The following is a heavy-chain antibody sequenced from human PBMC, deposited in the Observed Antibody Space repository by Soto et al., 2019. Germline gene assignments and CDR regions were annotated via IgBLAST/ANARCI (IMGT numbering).Heavy chain of an antibody. J-gene: IGHJ6*02. V-gene: IGHV4-59*01. CDR2: IYYSGST. Sequence: PSETLSLTCTVSGGSISSYYWSWIRQPPGKGLEWIGYIYYSGSTNYNPSLKSRVTISVDTSKNQFSLKLSSVTAADTAVYYRARDNMGRATIPRYYYYYYGMDVWGQGTTVTVSS. CDR3: ARDNMGRATIPRYYYYYYGMDV. CDR1: GGSISSYY. D-gene: IGHD5-12*01.